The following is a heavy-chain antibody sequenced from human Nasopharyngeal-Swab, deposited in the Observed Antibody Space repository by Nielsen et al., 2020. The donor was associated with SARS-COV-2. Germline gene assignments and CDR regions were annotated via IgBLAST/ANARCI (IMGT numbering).Heavy chain of an antibody. J-gene: IGHJ6*02. V-gene: IGHV3-48*02. CDR2: ISSSTSTI. D-gene: IGHD6-19*01. CDR1: GFIFSNYA. Sequence: GESLKISCAASGFIFSNYAMSWVRQAPGKGLEWVSYISSSTSTIYYADSVKGRFTISRDNAKSSLYLQLNSLRDEDTAVYYCARDHGTVTGLYFYGMDVWGQGTTVTVSS. CDR3: ARDHGTVTGLYFYGMDV.